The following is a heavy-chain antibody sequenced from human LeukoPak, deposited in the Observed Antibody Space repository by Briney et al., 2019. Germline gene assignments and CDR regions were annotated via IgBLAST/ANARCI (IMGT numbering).Heavy chain of an antibody. CDR3: ARQPRKLPRGDAFDI. Sequence: SETLSLTCAVYGGSFSGYYWSWIRQPPGKGLEWIGEINHSGSTNYNPSLKSRVTISVDTSKNQFSLKLSSVTAADTAVYYCARQPRKLPRGDAFDIWGQGTMVTVSS. D-gene: IGHD3-10*01. CDR2: INHSGST. V-gene: IGHV4-34*01. J-gene: IGHJ3*02. CDR1: GGSFSGYY.